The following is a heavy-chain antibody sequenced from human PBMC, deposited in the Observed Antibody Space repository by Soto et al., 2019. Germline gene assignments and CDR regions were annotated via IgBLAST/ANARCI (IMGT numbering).Heavy chain of an antibody. CDR2: VTDSGMTT. V-gene: IGHV3-23*04. Sequence: EVQLVESGGGLVRPAGALRLSCVASGFMFGNYAMGWVRQSPGKGLEWVSGVTDSGMTTYYADSVKGRFTISRDNSKNTLFLQMNNLRAEDTAKYYCVKYTSIVLEDYFDFWGQGTLVTVSS. CDR3: VKYTSIVLEDYFDF. D-gene: IGHD2-8*01. CDR1: GFMFGNYA. J-gene: IGHJ4*02.